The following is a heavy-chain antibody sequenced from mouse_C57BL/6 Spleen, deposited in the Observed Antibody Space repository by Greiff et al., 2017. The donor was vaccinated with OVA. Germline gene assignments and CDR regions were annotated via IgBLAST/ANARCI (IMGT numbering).Heavy chain of an antibody. CDR3: AREGMGGYAMDY. V-gene: IGHV1-82*01. CDR1: GYAFSSSW. J-gene: IGHJ4*01. D-gene: IGHD3-3*01. CDR2: IYPGDGDT. Sequence: QVQLQQSGPELVKPGASVKISCKASGYAFSSSWMNWVKQRPGKGLEWIGRIYPGDGDTNYNGKFKGKATLTADKSSSTAYMQLSSLTSEDSAVYFCAREGMGGYAMDYWGQGTSVTVSS.